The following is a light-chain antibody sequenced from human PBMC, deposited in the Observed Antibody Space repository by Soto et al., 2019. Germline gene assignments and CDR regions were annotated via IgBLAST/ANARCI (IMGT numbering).Light chain of an antibody. J-gene: IGLJ2*01. CDR3: SSYAGSNNLL. CDR2: EVS. Sequence: QSVLTQPPSASGSPGHSVTISCTGTSRDVGGYNYVSWYQQHPGKAPQLMIYEVSRRPSGVPDRFSGSKSGNTASLTVSGLQAEDEADYYCSSYAGSNNLLFGGGTKLTVL. V-gene: IGLV2-8*01. CDR1: SRDVGGYNY.